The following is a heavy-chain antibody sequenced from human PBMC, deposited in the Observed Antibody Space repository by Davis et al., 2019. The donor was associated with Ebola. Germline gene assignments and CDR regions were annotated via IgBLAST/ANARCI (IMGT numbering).Heavy chain of an antibody. V-gene: IGHV3-53*01. D-gene: IGHD3-22*01. CDR1: GFTVSRNY. Sequence: GGSLRLSCVASGFTVSRNYMSWVRQAPGKGLEWVSFIYTSGSTYYADSVKGRFTISRDNAKNSLFLQMNSLRAVDTAFYYCARHRYDSAGYYYFDYWGLGTLVTVSS. J-gene: IGHJ4*02. CDR3: ARHRYDSAGYYYFDY. CDR2: IYTSGST.